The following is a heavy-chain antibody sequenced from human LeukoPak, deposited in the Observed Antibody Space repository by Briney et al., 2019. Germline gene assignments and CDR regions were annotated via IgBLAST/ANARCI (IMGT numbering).Heavy chain of an antibody. D-gene: IGHD3-3*01. J-gene: IGHJ5*02. CDR3: ARFARFLAFDP. V-gene: IGHV4-30-4*01. Sequence: PSETLSLTCTVSGGSISSGDYYWSWIRQPPGKGLEWIGYIYYSGSTYYNPSLKSRVTISVDTSKNQFSLKLSSVTAADAAVYYCARFARFLAFDPWGREPWSPSPQ. CDR2: IYYSGST. CDR1: GGSISSGDYY.